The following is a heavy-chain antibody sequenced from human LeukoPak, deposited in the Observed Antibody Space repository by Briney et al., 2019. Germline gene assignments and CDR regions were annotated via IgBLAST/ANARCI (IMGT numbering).Heavy chain of an antibody. D-gene: IGHD2-21*02. Sequence: GESLKISCKGSGYSFTSYWIGWVRQMPGKGLEWMGIIYPGDSDTRYSPSFQGQVTISADKSISTAYLQWSSLKASDTAMYYCARRVAYCGGDCRIPNWYFDLWGRGTLVTVSS. CDR1: GYSFTSYW. J-gene: IGHJ2*01. V-gene: IGHV5-51*01. CDR3: ARRVAYCGGDCRIPNWYFDL. CDR2: IYPGDSDT.